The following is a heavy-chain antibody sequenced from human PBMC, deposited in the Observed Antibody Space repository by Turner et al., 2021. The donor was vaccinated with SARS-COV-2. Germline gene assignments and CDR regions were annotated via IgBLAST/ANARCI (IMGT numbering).Heavy chain of an antibody. D-gene: IGHD3-3*01. V-gene: IGHV3-23*01. CDR1: GFTFSSYV. Sequence: EVQLLESGGGLVQPGGSLRLSWAASGFTFSSYVMSWVRQAPGKGLEWVSGISGSGGSTYYADSVKGRFTISRDNSKNTLYLQMNSLRAEDTAVYYCAKAQLGYYLGVDYWGQGTLVTVSS. CDR3: AKAQLGYYLGVDY. CDR2: ISGSGGST. J-gene: IGHJ4*02.